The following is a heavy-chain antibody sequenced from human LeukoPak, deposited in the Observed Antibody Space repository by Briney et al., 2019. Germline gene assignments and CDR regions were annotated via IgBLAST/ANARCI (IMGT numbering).Heavy chain of an antibody. CDR3: ARPSINDYGDFGY. Sequence: GGSLRLSCAASGFTVSSNYMSWVRQAPGKGLEWISSISGTSNSYKYYADSVKGRFTISRDDAKNSLYLQMNSLRAEDTAVYYCARPSINDYGDFGYWGQGTLVTVSS. CDR1: GFTVSSNY. D-gene: IGHD4-17*01. J-gene: IGHJ4*02. CDR2: ISGTSNSYK. V-gene: IGHV3-21*01.